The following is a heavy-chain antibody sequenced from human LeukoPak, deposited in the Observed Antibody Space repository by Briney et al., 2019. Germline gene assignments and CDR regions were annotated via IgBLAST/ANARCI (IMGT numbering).Heavy chain of an antibody. D-gene: IGHD3-10*01. CDR1: GFTVSSNY. Sequence: GGSLRLSCAASGFTVSSNYMSWVRQAPGKGLEWVSVIYSGGSTYYADSVKGRFTISRDNSKNTLYLQMNSLRAEDTAVYYCAKSPRTMVRGVIIMNYYYYMDVWGKGTTVTISS. CDR2: IYSGGST. V-gene: IGHV3-53*01. J-gene: IGHJ6*03. CDR3: AKSPRTMVRGVIIMNYYYYMDV.